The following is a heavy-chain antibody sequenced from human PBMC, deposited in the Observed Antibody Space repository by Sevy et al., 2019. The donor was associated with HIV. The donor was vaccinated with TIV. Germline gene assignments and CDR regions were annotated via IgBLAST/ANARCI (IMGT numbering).Heavy chain of an antibody. V-gene: IGHV3-53*01. D-gene: IGHD3-10*01. CDR3: ARDRGGLLWFGEFDLYGMDV. Sequence: GVSLRLSCAASGFTVSSNYMSWVRQAPGKGLEWVSVIYSGGSTYYADSVKGRFTISRDNSKNTLYLQMNSLRAEDTAVYYCARDRGGLLWFGEFDLYGMDVWGQGTTVTVSS. CDR2: IYSGGST. J-gene: IGHJ6*02. CDR1: GFTVSSNY.